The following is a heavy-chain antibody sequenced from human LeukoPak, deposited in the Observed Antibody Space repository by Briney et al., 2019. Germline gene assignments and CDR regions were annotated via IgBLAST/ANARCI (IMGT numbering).Heavy chain of an antibody. CDR1: GFTFSISA. Sequence: PGGSLRLSCAASGFTFSISAMSWVRQAPGKGLEWVSGISDSGGSTFYADSVKGRFTISRDNSKNILYLQMNSLRADDTAVYYCARVVPPAAFQILVGIRWFDPWGQGTLVTVSS. J-gene: IGHJ5*02. D-gene: IGHD2-2*01. V-gene: IGHV3-23*01. CDR3: ARVVPPAAFQILVGIRWFDP. CDR2: ISDSGGST.